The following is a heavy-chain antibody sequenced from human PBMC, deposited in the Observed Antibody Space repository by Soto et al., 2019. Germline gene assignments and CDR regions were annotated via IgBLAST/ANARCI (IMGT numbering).Heavy chain of an antibody. CDR1: GYTFTGYY. Sequence: ASVKVSCKASGYTFTGYYMHWVRQAPGQGLEWMGWINPNSGGTNYAQKFQGRVTMTRNTSISTAYMELSRLRSDDTAVYYCARELAAAGTYYYYGMDVWGQGTTVTVSS. CDR3: ARELAAAGTYYYYGMDV. J-gene: IGHJ6*02. CDR2: INPNSGGT. V-gene: IGHV1-2*02. D-gene: IGHD6-13*01.